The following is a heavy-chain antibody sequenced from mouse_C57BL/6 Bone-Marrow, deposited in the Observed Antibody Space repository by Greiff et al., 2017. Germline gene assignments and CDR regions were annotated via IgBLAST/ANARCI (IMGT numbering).Heavy chain of an antibody. D-gene: IGHD2-2*01. CDR2: ISGGGGNT. Sequence: EVQLVESGGGLVKPGGSLKLSCAASGFTFSSYTMSWVRQTPEKRLEWVATISGGGGNTYYPASVQGRFTISRDNAKNTLYLQMSSLRSKDAALYYCARHGRAWFAYWGQGTTLTVSA. CDR3: ARHGRAWFAY. V-gene: IGHV5-9*01. CDR1: GFTFSSYT. J-gene: IGHJ2*01.